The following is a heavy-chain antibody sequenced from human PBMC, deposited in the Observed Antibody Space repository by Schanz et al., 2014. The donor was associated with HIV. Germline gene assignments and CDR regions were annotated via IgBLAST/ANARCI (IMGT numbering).Heavy chain of an antibody. CDR3: ARGYCSGGTCYSGDY. Sequence: QVQLVQSGAGVKKPGASVKVSCKASGYTFTSYGINWVRQAPGQGLEWMGWISAYNGNTNYAQKLQGRVTMTTDTSTSTAYMDLRSLRSDDTAVYYCARGYCSGGTCYSGDYWGQGTLVTVSS. CDR1: GYTFTSYG. CDR2: ISAYNGNT. V-gene: IGHV1-18*01. J-gene: IGHJ4*02. D-gene: IGHD2-15*01.